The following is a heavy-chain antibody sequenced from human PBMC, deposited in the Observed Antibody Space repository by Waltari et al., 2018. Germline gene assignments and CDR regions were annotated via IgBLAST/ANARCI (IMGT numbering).Heavy chain of an antibody. Sequence: QVQLQQWGAGLLKPSETLSLTCAVYGGSFSGYYWSWIRQPPGTGLEGIGEINHSGSTNYNPSLKSRVTISVDTSKNQFSLKLSSVTTADTAVYYCARARAYYDFWSGYYTDYYGMDVWGQGTTVTVSS. D-gene: IGHD3-3*01. CDR1: GGSFSGYY. CDR3: ARARAYYDFWSGYYTDYYGMDV. V-gene: IGHV4-34*01. CDR2: INHSGST. J-gene: IGHJ6*02.